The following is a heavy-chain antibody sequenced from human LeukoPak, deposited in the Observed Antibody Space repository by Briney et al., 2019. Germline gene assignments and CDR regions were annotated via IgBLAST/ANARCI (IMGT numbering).Heavy chain of an antibody. CDR2: MNPNSGNT. Sequence: ASVKVSCKASGYTFTSYDINWVRQATGQGLEWMGWMNPNSGNTGYAQKFQGRVTMTRNTSISTAYMELSSLRSEDTAVYYCARGSTQRYFDWLLSWSAKPMNNWFDPWGQGNLVTVSS. D-gene: IGHD3-9*01. CDR1: GYTFTSYD. J-gene: IGHJ5*02. V-gene: IGHV1-8*01. CDR3: ARGSTQRYFDWLLSWSAKPMNNWFDP.